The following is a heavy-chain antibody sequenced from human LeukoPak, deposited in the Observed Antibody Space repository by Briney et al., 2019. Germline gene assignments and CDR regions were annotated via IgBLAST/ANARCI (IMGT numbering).Heavy chain of an antibody. CDR3: ARERVARGENFDY. D-gene: IGHD3-10*01. CDR2: FDPEDGET. Sequence: ASVKVPCKVSGYTLTELSMHWVRQAPGKGLEWMGGFDPEDGETIYAQKFQGRVTMTTDTSATTAYMELRNLRSDDTAVYYCARERVARGENFDYWGQGTLVTVSS. CDR1: GYTLTELS. V-gene: IGHV1-24*01. J-gene: IGHJ4*02.